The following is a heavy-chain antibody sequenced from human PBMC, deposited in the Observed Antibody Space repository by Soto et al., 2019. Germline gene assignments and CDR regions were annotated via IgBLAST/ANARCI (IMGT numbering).Heavy chain of an antibody. Sequence: SETLSLTCTVSGDSISSGSYWGWIRQPPGEGPEWIASIYHGGTTFYNPSLKSRISISVDTSKNQFSLRLTSVTAADTATYYCARVHVMVGAGSTFDYWGRGTLVTVSS. CDR3: ARVHVMVGAGSTFDY. CDR2: IYHGGTT. V-gene: IGHV4-38-2*02. D-gene: IGHD3-10*01. CDR1: GDSISSGSY. J-gene: IGHJ4*03.